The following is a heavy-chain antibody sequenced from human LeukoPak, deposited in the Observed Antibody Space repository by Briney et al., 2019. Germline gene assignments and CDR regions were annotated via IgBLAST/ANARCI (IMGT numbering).Heavy chain of an antibody. J-gene: IGHJ4*02. Sequence: ASVKVSCEASGYTFTGYYMHWVRQAPGQGLEWMGWINPNSGGTNYAQKFQGRVTMTRDTSISTAYMELSRLRSDDTAVYYCARDETYYYDSSGYYDYWGQGTLVTVSS. CDR3: ARDETYYYDSSGYYDY. CDR1: GYTFTGYY. D-gene: IGHD3-22*01. CDR2: INPNSGGT. V-gene: IGHV1-2*02.